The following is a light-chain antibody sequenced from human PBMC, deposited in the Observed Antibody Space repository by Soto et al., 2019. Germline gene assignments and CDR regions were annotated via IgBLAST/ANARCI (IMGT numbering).Light chain of an antibody. CDR2: SNN. V-gene: IGLV1-44*01. CDR3: AAWDESLNGWV. CDR1: SSNIGSNT. Sequence: QSVLTQPPSASGTPGQRVTISCSGSSSNIGSNTVNWYQQLPGTAPKLLMYSNNQRPSGVPDRFSGSKSGTSASLAISGLQSEDEADYYCAAWDESLNGWVFGRGTKLTVL. J-gene: IGLJ3*02.